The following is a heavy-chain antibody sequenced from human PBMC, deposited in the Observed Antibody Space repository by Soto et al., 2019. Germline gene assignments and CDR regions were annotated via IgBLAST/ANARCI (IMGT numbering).Heavy chain of an antibody. CDR2: FDPEDDET. V-gene: IGHV1-24*01. CDR3: ARVPIAAAGKYGMDV. D-gene: IGHD6-13*01. Sequence: ASVKVSCKVSGYTLTELSMHWVRQAPGKGLEWMGGFDPEDDETMYAQKFQGRVTMTEDTSTNTAYMELSRLRSDDTAVYYCARVPIAAAGKYGMDVWGQGTTVTVSS. J-gene: IGHJ6*02. CDR1: GYTLTELS.